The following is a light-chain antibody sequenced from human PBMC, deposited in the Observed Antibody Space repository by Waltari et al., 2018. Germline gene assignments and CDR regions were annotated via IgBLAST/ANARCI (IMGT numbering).Light chain of an antibody. CDR1: SSNIGAGYD. Sequence: QSVLTQPPSVSGAPGQRVTISCTGSSSNIGAGYDVHWYQQLPGTAPKLLIYGNRHRPSGVPDLFSGSKSGPSASLAITWLQAEDEADYYCQSYDSSLSGSYVVFGGGTKLTVL. J-gene: IGLJ2*01. CDR3: QSYDSSLSGSYVV. CDR2: GNR. V-gene: IGLV1-40*01.